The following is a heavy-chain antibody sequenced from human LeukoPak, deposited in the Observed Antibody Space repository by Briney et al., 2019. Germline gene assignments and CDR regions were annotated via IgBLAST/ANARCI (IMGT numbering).Heavy chain of an antibody. D-gene: IGHD2-15*01. J-gene: IGHJ4*02. CDR3: ARLLAGCPGGRCRAHFDY. V-gene: IGHV4-59*01. CDR1: GGSISSYY. Sequence: SETLSLTCTVSGGSISSYYWSWIRQPPGKGLEWIGNIDYSGSTNYNPSLKSRVSMSVDTSKNQFSLNLSSVTAADTAVYHCARLLAGCPGGRCRAHFDYWGQGTLVTVSS. CDR2: IDYSGST.